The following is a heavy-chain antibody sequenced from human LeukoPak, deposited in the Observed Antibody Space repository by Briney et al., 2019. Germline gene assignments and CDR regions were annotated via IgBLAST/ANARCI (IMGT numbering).Heavy chain of an antibody. CDR1: GFTVSSNY. CDR2: IYSDGST. CDR3: ARKMLVSTALACLDI. D-gene: IGHD3-16*01. V-gene: IGHV3-66*01. Sequence: PGGSLRLSCAVTGFTVSSNYMSWVRQAPGKGLEWVSVIYSDGSTYYADSVKGRFTISRDSSKNTVYFRMNSLRAEDTAVYYCARKMLVSTALACLDIWGQGTMVTVSS. J-gene: IGHJ3*02.